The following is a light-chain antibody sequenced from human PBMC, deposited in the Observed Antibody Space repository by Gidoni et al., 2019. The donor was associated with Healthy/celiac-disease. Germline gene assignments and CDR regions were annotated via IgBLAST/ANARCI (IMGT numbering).Light chain of an antibody. J-gene: IGKJ4*02. Sequence: DIVLTQSPGTLSLSPGERATLTCRASQSVSSSYLAWYQQQPGPAPRLLIYGASSRATGIPDRFSGSGSGTDFTLTISRLEPEDFAVYYCQQYGSSPRFGGGTKVEIK. CDR1: QSVSSSY. V-gene: IGKV3-20*01. CDR2: GAS. CDR3: QQYGSSPR.